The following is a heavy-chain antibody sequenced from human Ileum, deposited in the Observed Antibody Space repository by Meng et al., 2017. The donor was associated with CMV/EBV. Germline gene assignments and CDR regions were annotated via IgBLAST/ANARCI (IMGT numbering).Heavy chain of an antibody. CDR3: AKVLFLSSSWYGNYYYYGMDV. J-gene: IGHJ6*01. V-gene: IGHV3-21*04. CDR2: ISSDSKYI. CDR1: GFNFDSYP. Sequence: GESLKISCAASGFNFDSYPMNWVRQAPGKGLEWVSSISSDSKYIWYADTLKGRITISRDNAENSLYLQMNSLRAEDTAVYYCAKVLFLSSSWYGNYYYYGMDVWGQGTTVTIYS. D-gene: IGHD6-13*01.